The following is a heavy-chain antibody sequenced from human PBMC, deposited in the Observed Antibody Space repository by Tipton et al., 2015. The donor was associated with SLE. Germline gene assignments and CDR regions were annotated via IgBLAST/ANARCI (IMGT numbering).Heavy chain of an antibody. CDR1: GCSLSSYS. CDR3: ARQGTTRSPFDY. CDR2: IYYSGGT. D-gene: IGHD1-14*01. J-gene: IGHJ4*02. Sequence: TLSLTCTVSGCSLSSYSWSWIRQPPGKELEWIGTIYYSGGTSYNPSLKSRVTISVDTSKNQFSLKLNSVTAGDTAVYYCARQGTTRSPFDYWGQGTLVTVSS. V-gene: IGHV4-59*08.